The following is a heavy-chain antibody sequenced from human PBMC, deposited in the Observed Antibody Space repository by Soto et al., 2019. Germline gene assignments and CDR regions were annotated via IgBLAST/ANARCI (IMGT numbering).Heavy chain of an antibody. J-gene: IGHJ4*02. V-gene: IGHV3-64*03. CDR2: VSSDGGRI. D-gene: IGHD3-3*01. CDR1: GFTFSSFS. Sequence: ESLRLSCSASGFTFSSFSMHWVRQSPVKGLEYVSHVSSDGGRIYYGDSVKGRFTISRHNFKNMLYLQMSSLRPDDSAVYYCVKSRGGANYDFFDWAQGTKVTVSS. CDR3: VKSRGGANYDFFD.